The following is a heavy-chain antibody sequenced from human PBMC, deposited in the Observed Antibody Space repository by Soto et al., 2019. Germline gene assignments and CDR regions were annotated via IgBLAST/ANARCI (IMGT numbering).Heavy chain of an antibody. CDR2: ISSSSSTI. J-gene: IGHJ4*02. V-gene: IGHV3-48*01. D-gene: IGHD3-3*01. CDR3: ARAYDFWSGYYKGV. CDR1: GFTFSSYS. Sequence: EVQLVESGGGLVQPGGSLRLSCAASGFTFSSYSMNWVRQAPGKGLEWVSYISSSSSTIYYADSVKGRFTISRDNAKNSLYLQMNSLRAEDTAVYYCARAYDFWSGYYKGVWGQGTLVTVSS.